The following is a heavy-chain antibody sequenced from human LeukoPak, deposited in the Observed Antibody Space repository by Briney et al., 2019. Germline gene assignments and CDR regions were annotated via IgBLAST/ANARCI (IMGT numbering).Heavy chain of an antibody. J-gene: IGHJ4*02. V-gene: IGHV3-11*05. D-gene: IGHD3-10*01. CDR3: ARDLWHGSGSYKGDY. CDR1: GFTFSDYY. Sequence: PGGSLRLSCAASGFTFSDYYMSWIRQAPGKGLEWITSISSISTYKFYADSVKGRFTISRDNAKTSLYLQMNSLRAEDTALYYCARDLWHGSGSYKGDYWGQGTLVTVSS. CDR2: ISSISTYK.